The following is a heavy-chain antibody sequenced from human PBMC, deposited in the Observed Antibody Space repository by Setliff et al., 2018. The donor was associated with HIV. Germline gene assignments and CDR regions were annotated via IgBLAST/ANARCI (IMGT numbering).Heavy chain of an antibody. CDR1: GGSISSYY. Sequence: PSETLSLTCTVSGGSISSYYWSWIRQPPGKGLEWIGYIYYSGSTNYNPSLKSRVTISVDTSKNQFSLKLSSVTAADTAVYYCARGPGGYSYGGSCYSGYYYYYMDVWGKGTTVTVSS. CDR3: ARGPGGYSYGGSCYSGYYYYYMDV. V-gene: IGHV4-59*01. J-gene: IGHJ6*03. D-gene: IGHD2-15*01. CDR2: IYYSGST.